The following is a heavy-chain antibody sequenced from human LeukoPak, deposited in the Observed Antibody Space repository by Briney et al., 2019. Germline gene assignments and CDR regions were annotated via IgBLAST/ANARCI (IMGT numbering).Heavy chain of an antibody. CDR1: GYTFCRYA. CDR2: IRGSGGST. CDR3: AKYVPTTTVGTRFFDH. V-gene: IGHV3-23*01. D-gene: IGHD4-23*01. Sequence: GGSLRLSCAASGYTFCRYAMSWVRQAPGEGLEWVSDIRGSGGSTYYADSVEGRVTISRDNSKNTLYLQMNSLGAEGRAVYYCAKYVPTTTVGTRFFDHWGQGTLVTVSS. J-gene: IGHJ4*02.